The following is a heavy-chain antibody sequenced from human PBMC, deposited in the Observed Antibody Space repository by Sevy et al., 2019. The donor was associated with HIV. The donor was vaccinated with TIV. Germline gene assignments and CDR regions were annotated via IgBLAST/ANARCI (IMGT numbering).Heavy chain of an antibody. Sequence: GSLRLSCAASGFTFNRYSMHLVRQAPGKGLEWVATISFDSTNKHYADSVKGRFTISRDNFQNSLFLQMDSLRPEDTAVYYCALERLSSDVAEYFQNWGQGTLVTVSS. CDR2: ISFDSTNK. J-gene: IGHJ1*01. CDR1: GFTFNRYS. V-gene: IGHV3-30-3*01. CDR3: ALERLSSDVAEYFQN. D-gene: IGHD1-1*01.